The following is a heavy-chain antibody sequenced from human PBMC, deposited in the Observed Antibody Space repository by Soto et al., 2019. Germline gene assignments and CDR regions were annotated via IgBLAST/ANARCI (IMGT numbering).Heavy chain of an antibody. V-gene: IGHV1-2*02. CDR1: GYIFSDYY. CDR3: AMXXHAHKTXLALTARACFTVRRRSPSFNMMILVTDP. Sequence: ASVKVSCTASGYIFSDYYMHWVRQAPGQGFEWMGWINPKSGGTKYAQNFQGRVTMTRDTSISTAYIELSRLRSDDTAVFYCAMXXHAHKTXLALTARACFTVRRRSPSFNMMILVTDP. D-gene: IGHD3-16*01. J-gene: IGHJ5*02. CDR2: INPKSGGT.